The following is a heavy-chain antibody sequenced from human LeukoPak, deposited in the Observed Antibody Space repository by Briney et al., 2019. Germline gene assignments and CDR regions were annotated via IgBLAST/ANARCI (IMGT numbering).Heavy chain of an antibody. CDR2: IRAYNGNT. J-gene: IGHJ4*02. Sequence: ASLKVSCKASGYTFSSYGISWVRQAPGQGLEWMVWIRAYNGNTNFAQEFQGRVTMTTDTSTSSASMELRSLRSDDTAVYYCARDQGIYNHRIIDSWGQGTLVTVSS. V-gene: IGHV1-18*01. CDR1: GYTFSSYG. CDR3: ARDQGIYNHRIIDS. D-gene: IGHD5-12*01.